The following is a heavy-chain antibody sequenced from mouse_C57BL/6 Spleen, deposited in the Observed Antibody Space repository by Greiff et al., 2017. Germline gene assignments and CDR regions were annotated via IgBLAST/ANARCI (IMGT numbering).Heavy chain of an antibody. D-gene: IGHD3-2*02. CDR3: AKPAQATFAY. CDR1: GFTFSSYG. V-gene: IGHV5-6*01. J-gene: IGHJ3*01. CDR2: ISSGGSYT. Sequence: EVKVVESGGDLVKPGGSLKLSCAASGFTFSSYGMSWVRQTPDKRLEWVATISSGGSYTYYPDSVKGRFTISRDNAKNTLYLQMSSLKSEDTAMYYCAKPAQATFAYWGQGTLVTVSA.